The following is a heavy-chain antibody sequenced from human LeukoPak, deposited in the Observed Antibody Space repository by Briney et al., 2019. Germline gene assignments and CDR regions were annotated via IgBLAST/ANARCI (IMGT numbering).Heavy chain of an antibody. Sequence: KSGGSLRLSCAASGFTFSDYYMSWIRQAPGKGLEWVSYISSGGRTIYYADSVKGRFTMSRDNAKNSLYLQMNSLRAEDTALYYCAKDIRAIAVAGGFDYWGQGTLVTVSS. CDR3: AKDIRAIAVAGGFDY. D-gene: IGHD6-19*01. CDR2: ISSGGRTI. CDR1: GFTFSDYY. J-gene: IGHJ4*02. V-gene: IGHV3-11*01.